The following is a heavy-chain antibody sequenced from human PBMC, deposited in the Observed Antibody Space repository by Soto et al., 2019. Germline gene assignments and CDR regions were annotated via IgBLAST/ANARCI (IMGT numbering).Heavy chain of an antibody. CDR1: GGSISSGGYY. D-gene: IGHD1-26*01. Sequence: QVQLQESGPGLVKPSQTLSLTCTVSGGSISSGGYYWSWIRQHPGKSLEWIGYIYYSGSTYYNPSLKRRVTISVDTSKNQFSLKLSSVTAAVTAVYYCARSRGSYSAFDIWGQGTMVTVSS. J-gene: IGHJ3*02. CDR3: ARSRGSYSAFDI. CDR2: IYYSGST. V-gene: IGHV4-31*03.